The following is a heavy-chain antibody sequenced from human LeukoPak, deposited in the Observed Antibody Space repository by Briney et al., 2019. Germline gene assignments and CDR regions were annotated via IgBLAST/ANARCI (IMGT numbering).Heavy chain of an antibody. D-gene: IGHD3-22*01. CDR1: GFTFSSYT. J-gene: IGHJ4*02. Sequence: PGGSLRLSCSASGFTFSSYTMYWVRQAPGKGLEFLSVINGDGRSTYYADSVKGRFTLSRDNSKNTLYLQMSSLRAEDTAVYYCVGDQVDNTGYPTWGQGTRVTVSS. CDR2: INGDGRST. V-gene: IGHV3-64D*06. CDR3: VGDQVDNTGYPT.